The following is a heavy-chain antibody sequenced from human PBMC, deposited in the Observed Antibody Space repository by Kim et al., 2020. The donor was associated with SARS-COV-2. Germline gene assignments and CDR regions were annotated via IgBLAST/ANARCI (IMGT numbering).Heavy chain of an antibody. CDR3: ARDELLWFGAYYFDY. D-gene: IGHD3-10*01. CDR2: ISAYNGNT. CDR1: GYTFTSYG. J-gene: IGHJ4*02. V-gene: IGHV1-18*01. Sequence: ASVKVSCKASGYTFTSYGISWVRQAPGQGLEWMGWISAYNGNTNYAQKLQGRVTMTTDTSTSKAYMELRSLRSDDTAVYYCARDELLWFGAYYFDYWGQGTLVTVSS.